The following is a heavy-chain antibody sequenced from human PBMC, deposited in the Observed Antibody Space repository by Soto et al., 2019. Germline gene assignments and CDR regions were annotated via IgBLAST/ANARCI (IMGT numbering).Heavy chain of an antibody. CDR3: ASIAADSYYYYYMDV. J-gene: IGHJ6*03. CDR2: IKQDGSEK. Sequence: GESLKISCAASGFTFSSYWMSWVHQAPGKGLEWVANIKQDGSEKYYVDSVKGRFTISRDNAKNSLYLQMNSLRAEDTAVYYCASIAADSYYYYYMDVWGKGTTVTVSS. D-gene: IGHD6-13*01. V-gene: IGHV3-7*01. CDR1: GFTFSSYW.